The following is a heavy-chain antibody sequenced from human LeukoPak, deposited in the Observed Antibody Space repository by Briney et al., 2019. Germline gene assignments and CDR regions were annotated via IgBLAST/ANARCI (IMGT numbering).Heavy chain of an antibody. CDR2: IYYSGST. J-gene: IGHJ6*02. D-gene: IGHD3-3*01. CDR1: GGSISSGDYY. CDR3: ARDIVTIFGVVTNGMDV. Sequence: PSETLSLTCTVSGGSISSGDYYWSWIRQPPGKGLEWIGYIYYSGSTYYNPSLKSRVTISVDTSKNQFSLKLSSVTAADTAVYYRARDIVTIFGVVTNGMDVWGQGTTVTVSS. V-gene: IGHV4-30-4*01.